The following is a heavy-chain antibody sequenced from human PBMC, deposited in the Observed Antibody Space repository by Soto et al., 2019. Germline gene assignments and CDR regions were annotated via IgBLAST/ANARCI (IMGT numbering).Heavy chain of an antibody. J-gene: IGHJ4*02. CDR2: IKPDGSEK. CDR3: VRDAHRGGDFDY. CDR1: GFTLSSYW. D-gene: IGHD3-10*01. Sequence: GGSLRLSCAASGFTLSSYWMVWVRQAPGKGLEWVANIKPDGSEKYYVDSVKGRFTISRDNARKSLYLQMNSLRAEDTAVYYCVRDAHRGGDFDYWGQGTLVTVSS. V-gene: IGHV3-7*04.